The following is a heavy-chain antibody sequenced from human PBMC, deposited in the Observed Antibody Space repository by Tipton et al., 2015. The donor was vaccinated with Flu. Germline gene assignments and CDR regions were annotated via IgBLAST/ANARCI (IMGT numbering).Heavy chain of an antibody. CDR1: DYSIVSDYY. CDR3: ARGDYGDYDHEADGFDI. V-gene: IGHV4-38-2*02. J-gene: IGHJ3*02. D-gene: IGHD4-17*01. CDR2: IYHTGST. Sequence: TLSLTCSVSDYSIVSDYYWGWIRQTPGKGLEWIGNIYHTGSTYYNPSLRGRVTISIDRSRNQFSLRLSSVTATDTAIYYCARGDYGDYDHEADGFDIWGQGTLVTVSA.